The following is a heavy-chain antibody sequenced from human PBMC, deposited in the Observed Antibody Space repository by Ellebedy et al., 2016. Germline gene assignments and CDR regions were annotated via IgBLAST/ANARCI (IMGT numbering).Heavy chain of an antibody. Sequence: GESLKISCAASGFTFSNAWMNWVRQAPGKGLEWVGRIKSKTDGGAADYAAPVKGRFTISRDDSKNTLYLQMNSLKTEDTAVYFCTPVYRNNNDSVWGQGTLVIVSS. CDR2: IKSKTDGGAA. V-gene: IGHV3-15*01. CDR3: TPVYRNNNDSV. J-gene: IGHJ4*02. CDR1: GFTFSNAW. D-gene: IGHD3-16*01.